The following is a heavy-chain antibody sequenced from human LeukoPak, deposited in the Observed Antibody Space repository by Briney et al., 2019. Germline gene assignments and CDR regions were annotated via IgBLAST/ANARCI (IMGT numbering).Heavy chain of an antibody. Sequence: ASVKVSCKTSGYTFTSHGLSWVRQAPGQGLEWMGWISAYNGNTNYAQKFQGRVTMTTDTSTSTAYMELTSLRSDDTAMYYCARSYYSASDPWGQGTLVTVSS. V-gene: IGHV1-18*01. CDR1: GYTFTSHG. D-gene: IGHD3-10*01. J-gene: IGHJ5*02. CDR3: ARSYYSASDP. CDR2: ISAYNGNT.